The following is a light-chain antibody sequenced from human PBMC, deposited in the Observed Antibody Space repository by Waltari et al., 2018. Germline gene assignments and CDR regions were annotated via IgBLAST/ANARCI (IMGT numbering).Light chain of an antibody. CDR1: SSNIGAGYY. CDR2: GNN. Sequence: QSILTQPPSVSGAPGQKVTISCTGSSSNIGAGYYVHWYQQLPGAAPKLIIYGNNNRPSGVPDRFSGSKSGTSASLDITGLQTEDEADYYCQSYDSSLSDSGVFGGGTKVTVL. CDR3: QSYDSSLSDSGV. V-gene: IGLV1-40*01. J-gene: IGLJ3*02.